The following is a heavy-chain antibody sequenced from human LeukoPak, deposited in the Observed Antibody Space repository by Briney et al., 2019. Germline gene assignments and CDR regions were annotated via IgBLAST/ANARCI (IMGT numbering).Heavy chain of an antibody. CDR2: ISSSGSTI. J-gene: IGHJ4*02. CDR1: GFTFSSYE. CDR3: ARDAWGRRFLEWSNNFDY. D-gene: IGHD3-3*01. V-gene: IGHV3-48*03. Sequence: GGSLTLSCAASGFTFSSYEMNWVRQAPGKGLEWVSYISSSGSTIYYADSVKGRFTISRDNAKNSLYLQMNSLRAEDTAVYYCARDAWGRRFLEWSNNFDYWGQGTLVTVSS.